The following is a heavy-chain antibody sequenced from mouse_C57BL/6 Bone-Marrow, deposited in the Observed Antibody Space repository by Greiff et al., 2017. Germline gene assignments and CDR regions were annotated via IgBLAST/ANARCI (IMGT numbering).Heavy chain of an antibody. CDR1: GYTFTGYW. Sequence: KLSCKATGYTFTGYWIEWVKQRPGHGLEWIGEILPGSGSTNYNEKFKGKATFTADTSSNTAYMQLSSLTTEDSAIYYCARCHYYGSSYGYFDVWGTGTTVTVSS. J-gene: IGHJ1*03. V-gene: IGHV1-9*01. CDR2: ILPGSGST. CDR3: ARCHYYGSSYGYFDV. D-gene: IGHD1-1*01.